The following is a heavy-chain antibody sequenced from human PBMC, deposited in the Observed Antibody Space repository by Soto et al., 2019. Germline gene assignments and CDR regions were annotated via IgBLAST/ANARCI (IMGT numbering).Heavy chain of an antibody. CDR1: GFAFGDYG. V-gene: IGHV3-48*01. Sequence: EVQLVESGGGLVQPGGSLTLSCAASGFAFGDYGKMLVRQAPGKGLECISFICGSTIYYADSVKGRFTISRDNAQNSRFLQMNNRGAEETTVYYCARDRGPMGSVDTMSGYWGQGILVHFSS. D-gene: IGHD5-12*01. CDR3: ARDRGPMGSVDTMSGY. J-gene: IGHJ4*02. CDR2: ICGSTI.